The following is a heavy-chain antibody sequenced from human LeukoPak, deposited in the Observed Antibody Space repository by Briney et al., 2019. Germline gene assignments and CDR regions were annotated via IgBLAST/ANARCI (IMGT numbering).Heavy chain of an antibody. CDR1: GFTFSSYS. V-gene: IGHV3-21*01. CDR2: ISSSSSYI. CDR3: ASYYDFWSGYYTGAFDY. Sequence: GGSLRLSYAASGFTFSSYSMNWVRQAPGKGLEWVSSISSSSSYIYYADSVKGRFTISRDNAKNSLSLQMNSLRAEDTAVYYCASYYDFWSGYYTGAFDYWGQGTLVTVSS. J-gene: IGHJ4*02. D-gene: IGHD3-3*01.